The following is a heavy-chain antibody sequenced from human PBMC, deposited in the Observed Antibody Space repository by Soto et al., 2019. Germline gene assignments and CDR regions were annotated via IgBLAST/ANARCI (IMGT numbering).Heavy chain of an antibody. CDR2: ISDSGGRT. CDR3: AKGTSYDILTGYYLGS. J-gene: IGHJ4*02. V-gene: IGHV3-23*01. CDR1: GFTFSNYA. Sequence: EVQLLESGGGLVQPGGSLRLSCAASGFTFSNYAMSWVRQAPGKGLEWISSISDSGGRTYYADSVKGRFTISRDYSKNTPYLQVDSLRAEDTAVYHCAKGTSYDILTGYYLGSWGQGDLVTVSS. D-gene: IGHD3-9*01.